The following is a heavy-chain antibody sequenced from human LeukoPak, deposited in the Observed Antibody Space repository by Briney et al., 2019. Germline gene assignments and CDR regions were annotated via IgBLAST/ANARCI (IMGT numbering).Heavy chain of an antibody. CDR3: RSGGGEPNAFDI. CDR2: ISYDGSNK. Sequence: PGGSLRLSCASSGFTFSSYGMHWVRQAPGKGLEWVAVISYDGSNKYYADSVKGRFTISRDNSKNTLYLQMNSLKTEDTAVYYCRSGGGEPNAFDIWGQGTMVTVSS. D-gene: IGHD3-16*01. J-gene: IGHJ3*02. V-gene: IGHV3-33*05. CDR1: GFTFSSYG.